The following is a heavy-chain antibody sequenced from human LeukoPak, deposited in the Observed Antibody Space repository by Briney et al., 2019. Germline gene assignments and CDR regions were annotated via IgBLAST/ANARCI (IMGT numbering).Heavy chain of an antibody. J-gene: IGHJ6*03. V-gene: IGHV4-39*07. CDR2: IYFSGTT. CDR3: ASTPRGRYYDILTGLNYYYYMDV. D-gene: IGHD3-9*01. Sequence: SETLSLTCTVSGGSISSSSYYWAWIRQPPGKGLEWIGSIYFSGTTYYNPSLKSRVTISVDTSKNQFSLKLSSVTAADTAVYYCASTPRGRYYDILTGLNYYYYMDVWGKGTTVTVSS. CDR1: GGSISSSSYY.